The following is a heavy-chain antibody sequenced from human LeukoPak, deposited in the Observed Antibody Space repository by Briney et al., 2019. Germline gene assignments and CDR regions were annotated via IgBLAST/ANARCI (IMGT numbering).Heavy chain of an antibody. CDR3: AGGYSYHY. V-gene: IGHV4-39*01. Sequence: SEILSLTCTVSGGSISSSSYYWGWICQPPGKGLEWIGSIYYSRSTYYNPSLKSRVTISVDTSKNQFSLKLSSVTAADTAVYYCAGGYSYHYWGQGTLVTVSS. CDR2: IYYSRST. CDR1: GGSISSSSYY. D-gene: IGHD5-18*01. J-gene: IGHJ4*02.